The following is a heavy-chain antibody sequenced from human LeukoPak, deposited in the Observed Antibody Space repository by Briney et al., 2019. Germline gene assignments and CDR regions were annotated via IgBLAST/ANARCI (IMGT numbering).Heavy chain of an antibody. J-gene: IGHJ3*02. V-gene: IGHV1-24*01. D-gene: IGHD3-3*02. Sequence: ASVKVSCKVSGYTLTELSMHWVRQAPGKGLEWMGGFDPEDGETIYAQKFQGRVTVTEDTSTDTAYMELSSLRSEDTAVYYCATDSISSSDAFDIWGQGTMVTVSS. CDR3: ATDSISSSDAFDI. CDR1: GYTLTELS. CDR2: FDPEDGET.